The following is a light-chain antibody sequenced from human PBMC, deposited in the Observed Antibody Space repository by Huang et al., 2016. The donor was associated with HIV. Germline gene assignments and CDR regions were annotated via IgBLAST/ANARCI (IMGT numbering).Light chain of an antibody. CDR1: QTINSY. CDR2: DAS. Sequence: QMTQSPSSLSASVGDRVTVTCRASQTINSYLNWYQQKPGKAPNLLIYDASSLESGVPSRFSGSGSGTDFTLTISSLQPEDFATYYCQQSYSTPFNFGPGTKVDI. J-gene: IGKJ3*01. CDR3: QQSYSTPFN. V-gene: IGKV1-39*01.